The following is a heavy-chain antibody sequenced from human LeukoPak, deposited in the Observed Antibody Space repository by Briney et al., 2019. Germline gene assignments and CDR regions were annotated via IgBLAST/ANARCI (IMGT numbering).Heavy chain of an antibody. J-gene: IGHJ4*02. CDR3: ATHRDFRSGYYDY. V-gene: IGHV3-23*01. Sequence: GGSLRLSCAASGFTFSTYAMSWVRQAPGKGLEWVSAISSGGGSTYYADSVKGRFTISRDNSKNTLYLQMNRLRAEDTAVYYCATHRDFRSGYYDYWGQGALVTVSS. D-gene: IGHD3-3*01. CDR1: GFTFSTYA. CDR2: ISSGGGST.